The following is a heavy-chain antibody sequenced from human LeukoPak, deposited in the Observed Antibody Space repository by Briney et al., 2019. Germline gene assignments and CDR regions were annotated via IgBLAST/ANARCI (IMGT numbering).Heavy chain of an antibody. Sequence: ASVKVSCKASGYTFTGYYMHWVRQAPGQGLEWMGWINPNSGGTNYAQKFQGRVTMTRDTSISTAYMELRSLRSDDTAVYYCARVSCSGGSCYSDFDYWGQGTLVTVSS. J-gene: IGHJ4*02. CDR2: INPNSGGT. D-gene: IGHD2-15*01. CDR1: GYTFTGYY. CDR3: ARVSCSGGSCYSDFDY. V-gene: IGHV1-2*02.